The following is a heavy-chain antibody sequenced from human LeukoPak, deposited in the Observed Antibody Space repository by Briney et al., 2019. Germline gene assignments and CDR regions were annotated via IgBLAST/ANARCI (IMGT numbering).Heavy chain of an antibody. V-gene: IGHV3-23*01. J-gene: IGHJ4*02. CDR1: GFSFSSNA. D-gene: IGHD1-1*01. Sequence: GGSLRLSCAASGFSFSSNAMSWVRQAPARGLEWVTSIRGNADTFYADSVKGRFTLSRDDSRNTVYLHLINLRVADSAVYYCARASWISNGDAVWWGQGTLVTVSS. CDR3: ARASWISNGDAVW. CDR2: IRGNADT.